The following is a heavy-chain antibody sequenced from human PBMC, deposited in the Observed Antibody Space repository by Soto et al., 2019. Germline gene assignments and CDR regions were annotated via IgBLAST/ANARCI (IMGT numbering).Heavy chain of an antibody. Sequence: QVQLVQSGAEVKKPGASVKVSCKASGYTFTSYGISWVRQAPGQGLEWMGWISAYNGNTNYAQKLQGRVTMTTDTATSTAGMELRSLRSDDTAGYYCAGGSFGEFVYYFDYWGQGTLVTVSS. CDR2: ISAYNGNT. CDR1: GYTFTSYG. CDR3: AGGSFGEFVYYFDY. J-gene: IGHJ4*02. V-gene: IGHV1-18*01. D-gene: IGHD3-10*01.